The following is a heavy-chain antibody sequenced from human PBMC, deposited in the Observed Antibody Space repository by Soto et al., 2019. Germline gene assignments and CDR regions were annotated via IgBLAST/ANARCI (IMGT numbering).Heavy chain of an antibody. CDR2: IIPILGIA. V-gene: IGHV1-69*02. CDR3: ARGARYCRSTSCYVHYFYD. D-gene: IGHD2-2*01. J-gene: IGHJ4*02. Sequence: QVQLVQSGAEVKKPGSSVKVSCKASGGTFSSYTISWLRQAPGQGLEWMGRIIPILGIANYAQKIHGRVTINADKYTSTEYIELSSLRSEDTAVYYCARGARYCRSTSCYVHYFYDWGQVPLVTVSS. CDR1: GGTFSSYT.